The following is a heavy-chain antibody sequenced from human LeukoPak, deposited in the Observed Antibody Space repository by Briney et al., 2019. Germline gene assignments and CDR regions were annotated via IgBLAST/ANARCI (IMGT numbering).Heavy chain of an antibody. Sequence: GGSLRLSCAASGFTLRSYWMHWVRQAPGKRLVWVSRINSDGISTTYADSVKGRFTISRDNAKNTLYLQMNSLRAEDTAVYYCARDPDRSGWSTFEYWGQGTLVTVSS. CDR3: ARDPDRSGWSTFEY. J-gene: IGHJ4*02. D-gene: IGHD6-19*01. V-gene: IGHV3-74*01. CDR1: GFTLRSYW. CDR2: INSDGIST.